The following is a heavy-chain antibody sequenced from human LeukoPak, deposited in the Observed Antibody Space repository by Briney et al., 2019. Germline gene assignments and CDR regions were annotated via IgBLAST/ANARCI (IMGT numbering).Heavy chain of an antibody. D-gene: IGHD3-3*01. J-gene: IGHJ4*02. CDR1: GGSFSGYY. V-gene: IGHV4-34*01. CDR3: ARGRGYDFWSGYHRFFDY. CDR2: INHSGST. Sequence: PSETLSLTCAVYGGSFSGYYWSWIRQPPGKGLEWIGEINHSGSTNYNPSLESRVTISVDTSKNQFSLKLSSVTAADTAVYYCARGRGYDFWSGYHRFFDYWGQGTLVTVSS.